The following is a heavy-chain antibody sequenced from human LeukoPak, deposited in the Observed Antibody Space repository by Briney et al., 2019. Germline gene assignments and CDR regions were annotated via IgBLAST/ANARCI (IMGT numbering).Heavy chain of an antibody. CDR2: ISGSGGST. V-gene: IGHV3-23*01. D-gene: IGHD3-3*01. CDR1: GFTFSSYA. J-gene: IGHJ5*02. Sequence: GGSLRLSCAASGFTFSSYAMSWVRQAPGKGLEWVSAISGSGGSTYYADSVKGRFTISRDNSKNTLYLQMNSLRAEDTAVYYCAKEGEGRFLEWPARDWFDPCGQGTLVTVSS. CDR3: AKEGEGRFLEWPARDWFDP.